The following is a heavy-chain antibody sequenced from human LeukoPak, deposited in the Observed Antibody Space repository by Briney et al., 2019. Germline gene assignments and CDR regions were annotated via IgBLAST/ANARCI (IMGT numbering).Heavy chain of an antibody. J-gene: IGHJ4*02. V-gene: IGHV4-30-2*01. D-gene: IGHD6-13*01. Sequence: SETLSLTCTVSGGSISSGGYYWSWIRQPPGKGLEWIGYIYHSGSTYYNPSLKSRVTISVDTSKNQFSLKLSSVTAADTAVYYCASVAAGTGDYWGQGTLVTVSS. CDR3: ASVAAGTGDY. CDR2: IYHSGST. CDR1: GGSISSGGYY.